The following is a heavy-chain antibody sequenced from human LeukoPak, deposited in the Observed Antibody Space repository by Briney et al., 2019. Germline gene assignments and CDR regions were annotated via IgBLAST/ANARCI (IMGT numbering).Heavy chain of an antibody. D-gene: IGHD3-10*01. V-gene: IGHV3-23*01. CDR3: AKGAYYYGSGPDPDDAFDI. Sequence: PGGSLRLSCAASGFTFSSYAMSWVRQAPEKGLEWVSAISGSGGSTYYADSVKGRFTISRDNSKNTLYLQMNSLRAEDTAVYYCAKGAYYYGSGPDPDDAFDIWGQGTMVTVSS. J-gene: IGHJ3*02. CDR2: ISGSGGST. CDR1: GFTFSSYA.